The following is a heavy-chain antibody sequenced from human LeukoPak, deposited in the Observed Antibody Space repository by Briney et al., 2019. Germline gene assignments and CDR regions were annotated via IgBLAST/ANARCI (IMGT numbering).Heavy chain of an antibody. CDR2: IYYSGST. V-gene: IGHV4-59*01. CDR1: GGSISSYY. J-gene: IGHJ4*02. CDR3: TRGFDWLAYFDY. Sequence: PSETLSLTCTVSGGSISSYYWSWIRQPPGKGLEWIGYIYYSGSTNYNPSLKSRVTISVDTSKNQLSLKLSSVTAADTAVYYCTRGFDWLAYFDYWGPGTLVTVSS. D-gene: IGHD3-9*01.